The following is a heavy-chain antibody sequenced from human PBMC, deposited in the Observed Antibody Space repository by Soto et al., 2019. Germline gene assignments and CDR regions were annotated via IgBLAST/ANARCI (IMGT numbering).Heavy chain of an antibody. Sequence: SETLSLTCAVYGGSFSGYYWSWIRQPSGKGLEWIGEINHSGSTNYNPSLKSRVTISVDTSKNQFSLKLSSVTAADTAVYYCAKGDTSDPFHYWGQGTLVTVSS. CDR1: GGSFSGYY. V-gene: IGHV4-34*01. CDR2: INHSGST. D-gene: IGHD2-2*01. J-gene: IGHJ4*02. CDR3: AKGDTSDPFHY.